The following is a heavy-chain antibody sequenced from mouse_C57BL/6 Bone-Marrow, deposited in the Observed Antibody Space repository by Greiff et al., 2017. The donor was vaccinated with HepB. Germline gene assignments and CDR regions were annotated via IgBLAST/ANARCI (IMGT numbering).Heavy chain of an antibody. Sequence: VQLQQPGAELVRPGSSVKLSCKASGYTFTSYWMHWVKQRPIQGLEWIGNIDPSDSETHYNEKFKDKATLTVDKSSSTAYMQLSSLTSEDSAVYYCARYGPHWCVGAMDYWGQGTSVTVSS. D-gene: IGHD2-10*02. CDR2: IDPSDSET. CDR1: GYTFTSYW. J-gene: IGHJ4*01. V-gene: IGHV1-52*01. CDR3: ARYGPHWCVGAMDY.